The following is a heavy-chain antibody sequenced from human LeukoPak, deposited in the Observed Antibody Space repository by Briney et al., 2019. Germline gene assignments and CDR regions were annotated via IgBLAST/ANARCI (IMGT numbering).Heavy chain of an antibody. CDR1: GFTFSSYS. D-gene: IGHD2-15*01. Sequence: GGSLRLSCAASGFTFSSYSMNWVRQAPGKGLEWVSSISSSSSYIYYADSVKGRFTISRDNAKNSLYLQMNSLRAEDTAVYYCARMVAGYCSGGSCDWAFDIWGQGTMVTVSS. CDR3: ARMVAGYCSGGSCDWAFDI. J-gene: IGHJ3*02. V-gene: IGHV3-21*01. CDR2: ISSSSSYI.